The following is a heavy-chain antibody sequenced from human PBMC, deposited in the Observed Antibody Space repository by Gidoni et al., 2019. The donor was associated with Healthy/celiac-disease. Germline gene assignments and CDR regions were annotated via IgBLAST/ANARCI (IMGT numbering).Heavy chain of an antibody. CDR1: GFTFSSYG. D-gene: IGHD6-13*01. CDR3: AKDLAAAGPYYFDY. J-gene: IGHJ4*02. Sequence: QVQLVESGGGVVQPGRSLRLSCAASGFTFSSYGMHWVRQAPGKGLEWVAVISYDGSNKYYADSVKGRFTISRDNSKNTLYLQMNSLRAEDTAVYYCAKDLAAAGPYYFDYWGQGTLVTVSS. V-gene: IGHV3-30*18. CDR2: ISYDGSNK.